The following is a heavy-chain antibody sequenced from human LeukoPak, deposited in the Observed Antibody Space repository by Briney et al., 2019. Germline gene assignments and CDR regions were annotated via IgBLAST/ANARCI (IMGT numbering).Heavy chain of an antibody. CDR1: GGTFSSYA. CDR2: IIPIFGTA. J-gene: IGHJ3*02. V-gene: IGHV1-69*13. D-gene: IGHD6-19*01. CDR3: ATGYSSGWYGRSAFDI. Sequence: SVKVSCKASGGTFSSYAISWVRQAPGQGLEWMGGIIPIFGTANYAQKFQGRVTITADESTSTAYVELSSLRSEDTAVYYCATGYSSGWYGRSAFDIWGQGTMVTVSS.